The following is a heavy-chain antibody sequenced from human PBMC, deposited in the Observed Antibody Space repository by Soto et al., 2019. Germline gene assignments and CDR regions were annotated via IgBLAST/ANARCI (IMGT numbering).Heavy chain of an antibody. Sequence: VQLVESGGGLVKRGGSLRLSCAASGFTFSDYYMSWIRQAPGKGREWVSYINSSSSYTNYADSVKGRFTIYSDNAKNSLSLQMTSLRAEDTAVYSCARTRAAGGGRRYFDLWGRGTLVTVSS. V-gene: IGHV3-11*05. J-gene: IGHJ2*01. CDR1: GFTFSDYY. D-gene: IGHD6-13*01. CDR3: ARTRAAGGGRRYFDL. CDR2: INSSSSYT.